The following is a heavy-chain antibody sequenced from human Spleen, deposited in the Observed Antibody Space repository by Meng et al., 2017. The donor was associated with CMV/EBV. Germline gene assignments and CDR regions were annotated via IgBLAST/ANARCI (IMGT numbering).Heavy chain of an antibody. V-gene: IGHV1-46*01. CDR3: ARDDCEYSSSEYYSYCYGLDV. D-gene: IGHD6-6*01. Sequence: ASVKVSCKASGYTFTGYYIHWIRQAPGQGLEWMGIINRSGGGTRCAQKFQGRVTMTRDTSTSTVYMEVSSLTSEDTAVYFCARDDCEYSSSEYYSYCYGLDVWGQGTTVTVSS. CDR2: INRSGGGT. CDR1: GYTFTGYY. J-gene: IGHJ6*02.